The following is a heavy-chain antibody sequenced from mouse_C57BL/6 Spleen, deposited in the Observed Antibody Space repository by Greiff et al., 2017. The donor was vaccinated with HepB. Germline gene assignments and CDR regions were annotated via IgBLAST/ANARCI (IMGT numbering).Heavy chain of an antibody. CDR3: AREAAQGAMDY. CDR1: GYSITSGYD. V-gene: IGHV3-1*01. CDR2: ISYSGST. J-gene: IGHJ4*01. Sequence: EVKLEESGPGMVKPSQSLSLTCTVTGYSITSGYDWHWIRHFPGNKLEWMGYISYSGSTNYNPSLKSRISITHDTSKNHFFLKLNSVTTEDTATYYCAREAAQGAMDYWGQGTSVTVSS. D-gene: IGHD3-2*02.